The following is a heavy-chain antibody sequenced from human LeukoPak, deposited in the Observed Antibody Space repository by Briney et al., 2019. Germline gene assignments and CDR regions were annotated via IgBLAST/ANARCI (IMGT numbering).Heavy chain of an antibody. CDR1: GYAFTGYY. CDR2: INPNSGGT. D-gene: IGHD3-22*01. V-gene: IGHV1-2*02. Sequence: ASVKVSCEASGYAFTGYYMHWVRQAPGQGLEWMGWINPNSGGTNYAQKFQGRVTMTRDTSISTAYMELSRLRSDDTAVYYCAREQGYYDSSGYYPDYWGQGTLVTVTS. J-gene: IGHJ4*02. CDR3: AREQGYYDSSGYYPDY.